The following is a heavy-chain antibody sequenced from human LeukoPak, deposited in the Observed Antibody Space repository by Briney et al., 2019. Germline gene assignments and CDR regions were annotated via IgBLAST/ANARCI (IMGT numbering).Heavy chain of an antibody. CDR2: IKQDGSEK. D-gene: IGHD3-10*01. CDR3: ARRSYGSGTYYHNY. V-gene: IGHV3-7*01. Sequence: GGSLRLSCAASGFTLSSYWMTWVRQAPGKGLEWVANIKQDGSEKYYVDSVKGRFTISRDNAKNSLYLQMNSLRAEDTAVYFCARRSYGSGTYYHNYWGQGTLVTVSS. J-gene: IGHJ4*02. CDR1: GFTLSSYW.